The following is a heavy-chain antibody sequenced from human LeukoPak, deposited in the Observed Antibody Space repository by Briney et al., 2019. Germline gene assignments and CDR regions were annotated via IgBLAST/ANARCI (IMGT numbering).Heavy chain of an antibody. Sequence: PGGSLRLSCAVSGFTFSDYYMSWIRQAPGKGLEWVSYISSGGSSISHAESVKGRLTISRDNAENSLYLQMNSLRAEDTAVYYCARRAAGGRCFDYWGQGTLVTVSS. CDR2: ISSGGSSI. CDR1: GFTFSDYY. J-gene: IGHJ4*02. V-gene: IGHV3-11*01. D-gene: IGHD6-13*01. CDR3: ARRAAGGRCFDY.